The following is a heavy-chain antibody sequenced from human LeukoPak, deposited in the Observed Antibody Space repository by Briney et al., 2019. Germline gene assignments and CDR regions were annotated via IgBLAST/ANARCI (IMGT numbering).Heavy chain of an antibody. D-gene: IGHD2-2*01. CDR3: ANMRRGYCSSTSCYAYYYMDV. V-gene: IGHV3-21*01. CDR1: GFTFSSYS. Sequence: GGSLRLSCAASGFTFSSYSMNWVRQAPGKGLEWVSSISSSSSYIYYADSVKGRFTISRDNAKNSLYLQMNSLRAEDTAVYYCANMRRGYCSSTSCYAYYYMDVRGKGTTVTVSS. CDR2: ISSSSSYI. J-gene: IGHJ6*03.